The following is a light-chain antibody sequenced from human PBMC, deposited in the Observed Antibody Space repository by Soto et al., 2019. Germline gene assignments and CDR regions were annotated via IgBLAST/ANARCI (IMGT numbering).Light chain of an antibody. CDR1: SGHSSYI. CDR2: LEVSGSY. V-gene: IGLV4-60*02. CDR3: ETWDNNILV. J-gene: IGLJ2*01. Sequence: QSVLTQSSSASASLGSSVKLTCTLSSGHSSYIIAWHQQQPGKAPRSSMKLEVSGSYNKGSGVPDSFAGSSSGADRYLTISTLPFEDEADYYCETWDNNILVFGGGTKLTVL.